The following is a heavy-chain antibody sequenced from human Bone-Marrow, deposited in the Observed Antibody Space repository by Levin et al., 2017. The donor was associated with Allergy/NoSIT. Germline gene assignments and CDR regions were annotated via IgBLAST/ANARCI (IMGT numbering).Heavy chain of an antibody. J-gene: IGHJ4*02. V-gene: IGHV3-30-3*01. CDR3: ARESGYYGSGSYFRD. CDR1: GFAFSSFT. Sequence: GGSLRLSCAASGFAFSSFTMHWVRQAPGKGLEWVAVVSYDNSSHDYADSVKGRFTISRDNSKNTLYLQMNNMRPEDTAVYYCARESGYYGSGSYFRDWGQGTLVTVSS. CDR2: VSYDNSSH. D-gene: IGHD3-10*01.